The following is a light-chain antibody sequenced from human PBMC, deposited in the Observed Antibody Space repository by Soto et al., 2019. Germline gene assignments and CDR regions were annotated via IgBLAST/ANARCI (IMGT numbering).Light chain of an antibody. V-gene: IGKV3-20*01. CDR3: QQYGSSPLT. J-gene: IGKJ4*01. CDR1: QGIGNT. CDR2: AAS. Sequence: EIVITQSPATLSVSPGEGATLSCRASQGIGNTLAWYQQKPGQTPRLLIYAASIRATGVPARFSGSASGTDFTLTISRLEPEDFAVYYCQQYGSSPLTFGGGTKVDIK.